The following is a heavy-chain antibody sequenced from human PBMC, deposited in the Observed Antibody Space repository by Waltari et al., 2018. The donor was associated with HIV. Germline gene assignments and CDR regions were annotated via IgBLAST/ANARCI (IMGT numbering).Heavy chain of an antibody. V-gene: IGHV3-48*01. Sequence: EVQLVESGGGLVQPGGSLRLSCAASGFTFTSYGMNWVRQAPGKGLEWVSFISSSSSTIYYADSVKGRFTISRDNAKNSLYLQMNSLRAEDTAVYYCARETYYYDSSGPYFDYWGQGTPVTVSS. CDR2: ISSSSSTI. J-gene: IGHJ4*02. CDR1: GFTFTSYG. D-gene: IGHD3-22*01. CDR3: ARETYYYDSSGPYFDY.